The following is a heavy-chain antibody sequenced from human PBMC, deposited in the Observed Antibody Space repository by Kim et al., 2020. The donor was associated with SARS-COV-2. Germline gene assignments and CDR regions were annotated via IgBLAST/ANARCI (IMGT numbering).Heavy chain of an antibody. CDR1: GYIFTGDA. J-gene: IGHJ4*02. CDR2: INTHSGNP. D-gene: IGHD1-1*01. CDR3: ARDRLSGHGDYFDY. Sequence: ASVKVSCKASGYIFTGDAINWVRQGPGQGLEWMGWINTHSGNPIYAQDFTGRFVFSSDSSVSTAYLQITSLQADDTAVYYCARDRLSGHGDYFDYWGTGT. V-gene: IGHV7-4-1*02.